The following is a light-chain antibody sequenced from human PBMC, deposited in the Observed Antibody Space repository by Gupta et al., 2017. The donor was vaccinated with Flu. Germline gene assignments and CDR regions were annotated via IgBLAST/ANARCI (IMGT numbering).Light chain of an antibody. Sequence: SYDLTQPPSVSVSPGDTASITCSGDKLSDIYVSWYQQKPGQSPVLVIYQDTQRPSGIPERFSGSNSGNTATLTITGTQAMDEADYYCQAWDSGTCGFGGGTKLTVL. J-gene: IGLJ2*01. CDR1: KLSDIY. CDR3: QAWDSGTCG. V-gene: IGLV3-1*01. CDR2: QDT.